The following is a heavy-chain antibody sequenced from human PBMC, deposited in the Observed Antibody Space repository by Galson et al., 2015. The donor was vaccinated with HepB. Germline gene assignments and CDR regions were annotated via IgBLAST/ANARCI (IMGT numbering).Heavy chain of an antibody. CDR3: ARAARYYDFWSGYYLHYFDY. CDR2: MNPNSGNT. D-gene: IGHD3-3*01. J-gene: IGHJ4*02. Sequence: SVKVSCKASGCTFTSYDINWVRQATGQGLEWMGWMNPNSGNTGYAQKFQGRVTMTRNTSISTAYMELSSLRSEDTAVYYCARAARYYDFWSGYYLHYFDYWGQGTLVTVSS. V-gene: IGHV1-8*01. CDR1: GCTFTSYD.